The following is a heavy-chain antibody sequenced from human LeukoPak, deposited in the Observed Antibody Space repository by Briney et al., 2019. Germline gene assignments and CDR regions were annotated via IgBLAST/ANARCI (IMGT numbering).Heavy chain of an antibody. CDR2: IYYSGST. D-gene: IGHD6-19*01. J-gene: IGHJ5*02. V-gene: IGHV4-39*07. CDR1: GGSISSSSYY. Sequence: SETLSLTCTVSGGSISSSSYYWGWIRQPPGKGLEWIGTIYYSGSTYYNPSLKGRVTISLDTSKNQFSLKLNSVTAADTAVYYCARAARGYSSGWYWFDPWGQGTLVTVSS. CDR3: ARAARGYSSGWYWFDP.